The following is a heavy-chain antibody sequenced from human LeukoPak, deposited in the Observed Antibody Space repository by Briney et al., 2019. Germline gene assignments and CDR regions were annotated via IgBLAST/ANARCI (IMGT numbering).Heavy chain of an antibody. CDR2: INAGNGNT. J-gene: IGHJ4*02. CDR1: GYTFTSYA. D-gene: IGHD6-19*01. Sequence: GASVKVSCKASGYTFTSYAMHWVRQAPGQRLEWMGWINAGNGNTKYSQKFQGRVTITRDTSASTAYMELSSLRSEDTAVYYCARDRIAVASIPFDYWGQGTLVTFSS. V-gene: IGHV1-3*01. CDR3: ARDRIAVASIPFDY.